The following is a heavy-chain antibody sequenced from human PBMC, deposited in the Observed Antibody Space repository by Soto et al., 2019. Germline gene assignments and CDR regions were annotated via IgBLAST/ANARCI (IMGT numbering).Heavy chain of an antibody. CDR2: IDPSDSYT. V-gene: IGHV5-10-1*01. J-gene: IGHJ5*02. Sequence: GESLKISCKGSGCSFTSYWISWVRQMPGKGLEWMGRIDPSDSYTNYSPSFQGHVTISADKSISTAYLQWSSLKASDTAMYYCARHKSSGWYDGSHNWFDPWGQGTPVTVSS. CDR3: ARHKSSGWYDGSHNWFDP. CDR1: GCSFTSYW. D-gene: IGHD6-19*01.